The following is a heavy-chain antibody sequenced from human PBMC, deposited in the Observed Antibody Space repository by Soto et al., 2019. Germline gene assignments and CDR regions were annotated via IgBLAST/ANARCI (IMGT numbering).Heavy chain of an antibody. D-gene: IGHD3-22*01. CDR2: IYHSGST. V-gene: IGHV4-4*02. J-gene: IGHJ5*02. Sequence: PSETLSLTCAVSGGSISSSNWWSWARQPPGKGLEWIGEIYHSGSTNYNPSLKSRVTISVDKSKNQFSLKLSSVTAADTAVYYCASGPYYNDRRWFDPWGQGTLVTVSS. CDR3: ASGPYYNDRRWFDP. CDR1: GGSISSSNW.